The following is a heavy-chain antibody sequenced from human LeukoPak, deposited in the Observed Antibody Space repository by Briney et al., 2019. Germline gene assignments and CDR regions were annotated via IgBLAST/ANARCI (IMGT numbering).Heavy chain of an antibody. D-gene: IGHD3-10*01. CDR1: GFTFSSYW. J-gene: IGHJ4*02. Sequence: GGSLRLSCAAPGFTFSSYWMSWVRQAPGKGLEWVANIKQDGSEKYYVDSVKGRFTISRDNAKNSLYLQMNSLRAEDTAVYYCARLWFGESHIGYWGQGTLVTVSS. V-gene: IGHV3-7*03. CDR2: IKQDGSEK. CDR3: ARLWFGESHIGY.